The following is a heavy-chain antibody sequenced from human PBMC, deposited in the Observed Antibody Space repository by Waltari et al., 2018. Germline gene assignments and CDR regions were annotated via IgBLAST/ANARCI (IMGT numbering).Heavy chain of an antibody. D-gene: IGHD7-27*01. CDR1: GFTFGSYS. CDR3: ATGGWGFYLDN. Sequence: EVQLVESGGGLVKPGGSLRLACAASGFTFGSYSMNWVRQAPGKGLEWISSISSTGTYTHYADSVKGRFTISRDNAKNSLYLQMNSLRADDTGVYWCATGGWGFYLDNWGQGTLVTFSS. V-gene: IGHV3-21*01. CDR2: ISSTGTYT. J-gene: IGHJ4*02.